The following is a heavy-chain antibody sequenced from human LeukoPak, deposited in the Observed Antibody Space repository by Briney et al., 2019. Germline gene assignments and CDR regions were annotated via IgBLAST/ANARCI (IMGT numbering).Heavy chain of an antibody. CDR2: ISGSGDNT. D-gene: IGHD3-22*01. J-gene: IGHJ4*02. CDR1: GFTFSSYA. V-gene: IGHV3-23*01. Sequence: GGSLRLSCAASGFTFSSYAMSWVRQAPGKGLEWVSGISGSGDNTYYADSVKGRFTISRDNSKNTLYVQVNSLGTEDTAAYYCARGSYYDSSGSFYFDYWGQGTLVTVFS. CDR3: ARGSYYDSSGSFYFDY.